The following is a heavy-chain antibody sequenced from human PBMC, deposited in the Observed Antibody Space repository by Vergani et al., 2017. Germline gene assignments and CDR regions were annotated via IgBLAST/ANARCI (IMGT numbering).Heavy chain of an antibody. Sequence: QVRLQEPGPGLVKPSETLSLTCSVSGGSMSGNYWSWIRQPPGKELEWIGYMYNSGSTNYNPSLETLVTISGDTSKNQFSLKLNSVTAADTALYYCGRVADFYGLESRLLDLWGQGILVTVSS. CDR3: GRVADFYGLESRLLDL. J-gene: IGHJ5*02. V-gene: IGHV4-59*01. CDR1: GGSMSGNY. CDR2: MYNSGST. D-gene: IGHD3-10*01.